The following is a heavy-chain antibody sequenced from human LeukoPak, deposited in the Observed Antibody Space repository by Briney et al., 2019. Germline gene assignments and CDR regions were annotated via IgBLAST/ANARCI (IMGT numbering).Heavy chain of an antibody. Sequence: ASVKVSCKASGYSFTAYYMHWVRQAPGQGLEWMGWINPNSGGTNYAQKFQGRVTMTRDTSITTAYMEMSRLRSDVTALYYCARSPHILTGENFDYWGQGTLVTVSS. D-gene: IGHD3-9*01. V-gene: IGHV1-2*02. J-gene: IGHJ4*02. CDR3: ARSPHILTGENFDY. CDR2: INPNSGGT. CDR1: GYSFTAYY.